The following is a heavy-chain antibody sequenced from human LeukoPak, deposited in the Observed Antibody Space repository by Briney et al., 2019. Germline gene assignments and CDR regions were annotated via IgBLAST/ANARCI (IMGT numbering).Heavy chain of an antibody. Sequence: SETLSLTCIVSGYSISTDYYWGWIRQPPGKGLEWIGNIHHTGTTYDNPSLKSRVTISLDTSRNQFSLRLSSVTAADTAVYYCASHYVRFGLCYFDYWGQGTLVTVSS. J-gene: IGHJ4*02. CDR1: GYSISTDYY. CDR2: IHHTGTT. CDR3: ASHYVRFGLCYFDY. D-gene: IGHD3-10*02. V-gene: IGHV4-38-2*02.